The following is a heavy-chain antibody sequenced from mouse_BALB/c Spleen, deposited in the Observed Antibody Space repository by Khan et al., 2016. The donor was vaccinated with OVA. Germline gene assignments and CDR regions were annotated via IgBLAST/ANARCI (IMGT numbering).Heavy chain of an antibody. V-gene: IGHV2-2*02. J-gene: IGHJ3*01. CDR2: IWSGGST. D-gene: IGHD2-4*01. CDR3: ARNYDYDEGLAY. CDR1: GFSLTTYG. Sequence: QVQLKQSGPGLVQPSQSLSITCTVSGFSLTTYGVHWVRQSPGKGLEWLGVIWSGGSTYYNAPFISRLSISKDSSKSQVFFKMNSLQVNDTAIYYCARNYDYDEGLAYWGQGTLVTVSA.